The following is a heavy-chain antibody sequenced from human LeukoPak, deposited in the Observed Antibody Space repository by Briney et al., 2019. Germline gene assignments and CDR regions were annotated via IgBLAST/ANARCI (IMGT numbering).Heavy chain of an antibody. Sequence: GGSLRLSCAASGFTVSDNYMSWVRQAPGKGLEWVSVIYSGGSTYHADSVKGRFTISRDNSKNTLYLQMNSLRAEDTAVYYCARDFAREFTIDYWGQGTLVTVSS. CDR1: GFTVSDNY. J-gene: IGHJ4*02. CDR3: ARDFAREFTIDY. V-gene: IGHV3-66*01. CDR2: IYSGGST. D-gene: IGHD3-10*01.